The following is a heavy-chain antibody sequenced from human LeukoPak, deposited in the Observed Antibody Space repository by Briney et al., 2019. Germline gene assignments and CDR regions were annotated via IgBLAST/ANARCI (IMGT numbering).Heavy chain of an antibody. D-gene: IGHD6-13*01. V-gene: IGHV3-74*01. CDR3: VRVSDPTTVGSSTYSSSWYLGD. CDR2: INSDGSTT. J-gene: IGHJ4*02. Sequence: PGGSLRLTCAASGFTFSSYGMHWVRQAPGKGLVWVSRINSDGSTTSYADSVKGRFTISRDNAKNTLYLQMNSLRAEDTAVYYCVRVSDPTTVGSSTYSSSWYLGDWGQGTLVTVSS. CDR1: GFTFSSYG.